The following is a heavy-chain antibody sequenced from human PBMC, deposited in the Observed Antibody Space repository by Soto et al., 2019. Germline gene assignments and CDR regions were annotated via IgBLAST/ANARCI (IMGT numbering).Heavy chain of an antibody. CDR1: GFIFDTYW. J-gene: IGHJ4*02. CDR3: ARTPYYDILADY. Sequence: GGSLRLSCAASGFIFDTYWMAWVRQAPGKGLEWVANMKHDGSEKYYVDSVRGRFTISRDNTKNSLYLQMTSLRADDTAVYYCARTPYYDILADYWGQGTLVTVSS. D-gene: IGHD3-9*01. CDR2: MKHDGSEK. V-gene: IGHV3-7*03.